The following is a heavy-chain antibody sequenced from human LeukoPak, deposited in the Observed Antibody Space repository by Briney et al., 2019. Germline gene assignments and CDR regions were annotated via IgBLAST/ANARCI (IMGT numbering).Heavy chain of an antibody. CDR2: INPSGGST. V-gene: IGHV1-46*01. D-gene: IGHD5-24*01. Sequence: ASVKVSCKASGYTFTSYHMHWVRQAPGQGLEWMGIINPSGGSTSYAQKFRGRVTMTRDTSTSTVYMELSSLRSEDTAVYYCARDPLRDGYNYYFDYWGQGTLVTVSS. J-gene: IGHJ4*02. CDR1: GYTFTSYH. CDR3: ARDPLRDGYNYYFDY.